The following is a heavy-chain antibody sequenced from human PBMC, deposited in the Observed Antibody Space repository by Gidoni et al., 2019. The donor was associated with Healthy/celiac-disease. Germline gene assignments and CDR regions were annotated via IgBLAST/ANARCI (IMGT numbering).Heavy chain of an antibody. CDR2: IWYDGSNK. Sequence: QVQLVESGGGVVQPGRSLSPSCAASGFTFSIYGMHWVRQAPGKGLEWVAVIWYDGSNKYYADSVKGRFTISRDNSKNTLYLQMNSLRAEDTAVYYCARDVYDLKYYYYGMDVWGQGTTVTVSS. J-gene: IGHJ6*02. CDR1: GFTFSIYG. CDR3: ARDVYDLKYYYYGMDV. V-gene: IGHV3-33*01. D-gene: IGHD3-3*01.